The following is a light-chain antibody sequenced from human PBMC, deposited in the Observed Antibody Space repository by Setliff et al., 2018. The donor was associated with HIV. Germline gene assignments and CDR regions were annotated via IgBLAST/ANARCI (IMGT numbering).Light chain of an antibody. CDR1: SSDVGRYNL. CDR2: QAT. CDR3: CSNTGSNTYV. Sequence: SALTQPASVSGSPGQSITISCTGTSSDVGRYNLVSWYQQHQGKAPKLMIYQATKRPSGVSNRFSGSKSGNTASLTISGLQAEDEADYYCCSNTGSNTYVFGTGTKVTVL. J-gene: IGLJ1*01. V-gene: IGLV2-23*01.